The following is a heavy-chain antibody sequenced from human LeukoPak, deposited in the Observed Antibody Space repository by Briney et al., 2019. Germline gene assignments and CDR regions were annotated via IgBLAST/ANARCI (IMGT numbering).Heavy chain of an antibody. CDR1: GFNFSTYN. D-gene: IGHD3-3*01. J-gene: IGHJ4*02. Sequence: QAGGSLRLSCAVSGFNFSTYNMNWVRQAPGKGLEWVSYISTSSRTIYYAGSVKGRFTISRDNAKNSLYLQMNSLRAEDTAVYYCARDGYDFWSDYPTTLDYWGQGTLVTVSS. CDR2: ISTSSRTI. CDR3: ARDGYDFWSDYPTTLDY. V-gene: IGHV3-48*01.